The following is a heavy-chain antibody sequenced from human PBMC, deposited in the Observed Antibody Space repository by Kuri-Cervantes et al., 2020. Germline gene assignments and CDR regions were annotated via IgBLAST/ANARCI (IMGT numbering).Heavy chain of an antibody. V-gene: IGHV3-21*01. CDR1: GFTFSSYW. J-gene: IGHJ4*02. Sequence: GGSLRLSCAASGFTFSSYWMHWVRQAPGKGLEWVSSISGTSGYIYYADSVKGRFTISRDNANNSLYLQMNSLRAEDTAVYYCARGYSQGGYWGQGTLVTVSS. CDR2: ISGTSGYI. CDR3: ARGYSQGGY. D-gene: IGHD1-1*01.